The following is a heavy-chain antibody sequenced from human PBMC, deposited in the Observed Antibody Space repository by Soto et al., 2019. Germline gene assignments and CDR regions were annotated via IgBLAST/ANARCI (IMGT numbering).Heavy chain of an antibody. CDR3: ARDAVYGDYAFDY. V-gene: IGHV1-69*13. D-gene: IGHD4-17*01. Sequence: ASVKVSCKASGGTFSSYAISWVRQAPGQGLEWMGGIIPIFGTANYAQKFQGRVTITADESTSTAYMELSSLRSEDTAVYYCARDAVYGDYAFDYWGQGTLVTVSS. J-gene: IGHJ4*02. CDR2: IIPIFGTA. CDR1: GGTFSSYA.